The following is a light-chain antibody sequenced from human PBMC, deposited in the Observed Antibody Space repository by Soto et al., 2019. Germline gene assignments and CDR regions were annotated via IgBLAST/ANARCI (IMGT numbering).Light chain of an antibody. J-gene: IGKJ1*01. CDR1: QSISNW. Sequence: DIQMTQSPSTLSASVGDRVTITCRASQSISNWLAWYQQKPGKAPKLLIYKASNLEGGVPSRFSGSGSGTEFTLTISSLQPDDFATYYCQQYNTYSWTFGQGTKVDI. V-gene: IGKV1-5*03. CDR3: QQYNTYSWT. CDR2: KAS.